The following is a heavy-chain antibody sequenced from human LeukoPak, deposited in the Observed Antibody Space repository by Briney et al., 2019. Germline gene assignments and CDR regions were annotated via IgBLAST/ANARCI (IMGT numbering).Heavy chain of an antibody. CDR2: IRTLLGTA. D-gene: IGHD6-19*01. CDR1: GGTFNDCT. Sequence: RPSVKVCCKASGGTFNDCTVTWVRQAPGQGLEWMGEIRTLLGTAKYAQKFQDRVTISADESTSTAYMELSSLSSEDTAVYFCGRDIGKNTPLAGPLQYWGQGTLVTVSS. J-gene: IGHJ1*01. CDR3: GRDIGKNTPLAGPLQY. V-gene: IGHV1-69*13.